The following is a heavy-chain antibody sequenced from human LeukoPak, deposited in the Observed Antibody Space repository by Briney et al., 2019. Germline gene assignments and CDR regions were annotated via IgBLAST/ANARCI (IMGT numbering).Heavy chain of an antibody. CDR3: AKDLGGFSSSWYAAFDI. J-gene: IGHJ3*02. CDR2: ISGSGGST. V-gene: IGHV3-23*01. CDR1: GFTFSDYY. Sequence: PGGSLRLSCAGSGFTFSDYYMTWIRQAPGKGLEWVSAISGSGGSTYYADSVKGRFTISRDNSKNTLYLQMNSLRAEDTALYYCAKDLGGFSSSWYAAFDIWGQGTMVTVSS. D-gene: IGHD6-13*01.